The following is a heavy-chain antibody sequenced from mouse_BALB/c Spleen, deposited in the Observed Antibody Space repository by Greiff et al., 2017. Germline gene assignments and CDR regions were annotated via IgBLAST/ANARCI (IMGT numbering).Heavy chain of an antibody. CDR3: ARAYGNYGWYFDV. D-gene: IGHD2-1*01. CDR1: GFSLTSYG. CDR2: IWSGGST. V-gene: IGHV2-2*02. Sequence: QVQLQQSGPGLVQPSQSLSITCTVSGFSLTSYGVHWVRQSPGKGLEWLGVIWSGGSTDYNAAFISRLSISKDNSKSQVFFKMNSLQANDTAIYYCARAYGNYGWYFDVWGAGTTVTVSS. J-gene: IGHJ1*01.